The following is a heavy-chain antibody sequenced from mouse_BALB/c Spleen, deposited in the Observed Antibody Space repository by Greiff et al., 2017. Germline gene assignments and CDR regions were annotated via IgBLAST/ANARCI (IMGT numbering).Heavy chain of an antibody. J-gene: IGHJ4*01. D-gene: IGHD2-10*01. V-gene: IGHV8-12*01. CDR3: ARRGDSYYGNYVYAMDY. Sequence: QVTLKVSGPGILQPSQTLSLTCSFSGFSLSTSGMGVSWIRQPSGKGLEWLAHIYWDDDKRYNPSLKSRLTISKDTSSNQVFLKITSVDTADTATYYCARRGDSYYGNYVYAMDYWGQGTSVTVSS. CDR2: IYWDDDK. CDR1: GFSLSTSGMG.